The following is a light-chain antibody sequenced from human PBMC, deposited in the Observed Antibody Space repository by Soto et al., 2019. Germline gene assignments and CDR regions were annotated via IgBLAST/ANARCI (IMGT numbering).Light chain of an antibody. CDR1: QSVSSSY. J-gene: IGKJ4*01. CDR2: GAS. CDR3: QHRSTWPRT. V-gene: IGKV3D-20*02. Sequence: IVFTQSPGTLSLSPGEGATLSCRASQSVSSSYIAWYQQRPGQTPSLLIYGASTRATGIPDRFSGSGSGTDFTLTISSLEPEDSAVYYCQHRSTWPRTFGGGTKVDIK.